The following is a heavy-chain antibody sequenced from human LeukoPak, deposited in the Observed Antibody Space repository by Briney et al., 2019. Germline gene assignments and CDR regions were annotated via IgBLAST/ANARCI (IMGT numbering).Heavy chain of an antibody. D-gene: IGHD2/OR15-2a*01. Sequence: GGSLRLSCAASGFIFSNYYMHWVRQAPGKGLVWVSRITSDGSHTLYAEFVRGRFTISRDNVKSSLYLQMNSLRAEDTAVYYCARDPYFSAFDIWGQGTMVTVSS. CDR1: GFIFSNYY. CDR2: ITSDGSHT. J-gene: IGHJ3*02. CDR3: ARDPYFSAFDI. V-gene: IGHV3-74*01.